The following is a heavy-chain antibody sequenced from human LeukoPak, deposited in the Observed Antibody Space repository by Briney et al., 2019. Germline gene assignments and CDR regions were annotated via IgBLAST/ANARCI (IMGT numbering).Heavy chain of an antibody. CDR2: ISSGSSTI. V-gene: IGHV3-48*02. D-gene: IGHD1-26*01. Sequence: GGSLRLSCAASGFTHSTYSINWVRNAPGKGLEWVSYISSGSSTIYYADSVKGRFTISRGNAKNSLYLQMNGLRDEDTAVYYCARDIGYWGQGTLVTVSS. J-gene: IGHJ4*02. CDR1: GFTHSTYS. CDR3: ARDIGY.